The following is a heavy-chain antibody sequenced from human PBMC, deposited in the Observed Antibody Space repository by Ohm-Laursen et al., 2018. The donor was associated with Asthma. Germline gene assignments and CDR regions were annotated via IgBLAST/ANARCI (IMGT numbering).Heavy chain of an antibody. CDR2: VYYSGIT. Sequence: SETLSLTCPVSGGSISSGGYYWSWIRQHPGKGLEWIGYVYYSGITYSNPSLRSRVSISVDTSKNQFSLKLSPVTAADTAVYYCARGTFYYESTGYYFFDHWGQGALVTVSS. CDR1: GGSISSGGYY. CDR3: ARGTFYYESTGYYFFDH. J-gene: IGHJ4*02. D-gene: IGHD3-22*01. V-gene: IGHV4-31*03.